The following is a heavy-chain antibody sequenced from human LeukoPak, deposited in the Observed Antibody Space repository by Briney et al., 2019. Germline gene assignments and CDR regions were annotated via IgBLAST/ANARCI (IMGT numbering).Heavy chain of an antibody. CDR2: ISYDGSNK. V-gene: IGHV3-30*18. CDR1: GFTFSSYG. J-gene: IGHJ4*02. CDR3: AKGYDSSGLDY. D-gene: IGHD3-22*01. Sequence: PGGSLRLSCAASGFTFSSYGMHWVRQAPGKGLEWVAVISYDGSNKYYADSVKGRFTISRDNSKNTLYLQMNSLRAEDTAAYYCAKGYDSSGLDYWGQGTLVTVSS.